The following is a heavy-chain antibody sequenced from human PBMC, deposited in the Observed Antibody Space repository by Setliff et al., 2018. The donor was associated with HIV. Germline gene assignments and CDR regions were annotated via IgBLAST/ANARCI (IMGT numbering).Heavy chain of an antibody. CDR3: ARRNQPPDLASDI. CDR2: IYYSGST. Sequence: PSETLSLTCTVSGGSISSYYWSWIRQPPGKGLEWIGYIYYSGSTNYDPSLKSRVTISVDTSKNQFSLKLSSVTAADTAVYCCARRNQPPDLASDIWGQGTMVTVSS. CDR1: GGSISSYY. D-gene: IGHD2-2*01. J-gene: IGHJ3*02. V-gene: IGHV4-59*08.